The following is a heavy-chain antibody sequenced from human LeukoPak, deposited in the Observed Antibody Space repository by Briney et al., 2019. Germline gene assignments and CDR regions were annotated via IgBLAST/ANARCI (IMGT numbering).Heavy chain of an antibody. Sequence: SETLSLTCTVSGGFISSYYWSWIRQPPGKGLEWIGYIYYSGSTNYNPSLKSRVTISVDTSKNQFSLKLSSVTAADTAVYYCARSSGYMSYWGQGTLVTVSS. CDR3: ARSSGYMSY. J-gene: IGHJ4*02. V-gene: IGHV4-59*08. CDR2: IYYSGST. D-gene: IGHD3-22*01. CDR1: GGFISSYY.